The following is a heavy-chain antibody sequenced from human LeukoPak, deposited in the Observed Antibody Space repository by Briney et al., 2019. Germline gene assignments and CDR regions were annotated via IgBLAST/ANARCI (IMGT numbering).Heavy chain of an antibody. Sequence: ASVKVSCKASGGTFSSYAISWVRQAPGQGLEWMGGIIPIFGTANYAQKFQGRVTITPDESTSPAYMELSSLRSEDTAVYYCARIPHYYGMFDPWGQGTLVTVSS. V-gene: IGHV1-69*13. J-gene: IGHJ5*02. CDR1: GGTFSSYA. CDR3: ARIPHYYGMFDP. D-gene: IGHD3-10*01. CDR2: IIPIFGTA.